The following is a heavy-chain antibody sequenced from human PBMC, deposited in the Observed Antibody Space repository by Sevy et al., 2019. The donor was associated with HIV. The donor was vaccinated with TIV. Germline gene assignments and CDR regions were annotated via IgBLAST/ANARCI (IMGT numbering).Heavy chain of an antibody. J-gene: IGHJ4*02. CDR2: ISSNGGST. Sequence: GGSLRLSCSASGFTFSSYAMHWVRQAPGKGLEYVSAISSNGGSTYYADSVKGRFTISRDNSKNTLYLQMSSLRAEDMAVYYCVKGVSSRDFDYWGQGTLVTVSS. V-gene: IGHV3-64D*06. D-gene: IGHD6-6*01. CDR3: VKGVSSRDFDY. CDR1: GFTFSSYA.